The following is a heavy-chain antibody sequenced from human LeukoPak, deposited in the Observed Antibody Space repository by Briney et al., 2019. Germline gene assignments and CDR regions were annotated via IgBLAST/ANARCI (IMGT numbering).Heavy chain of an antibody. J-gene: IGHJ4*02. Sequence: ASVKVSCKASGYTFTSYSFSWVRQAPGQGLEWMGWISPYNGNTNYAQRFKGRVTITTDTSTSTAYMELTSLRSDDTAVYYCARAITGAYRADYWGQGTLVTVSS. CDR2: ISPYNGNT. CDR1: GYTFTSYS. V-gene: IGHV1-18*01. CDR3: ARAITGAYRADY. D-gene: IGHD1-20*01.